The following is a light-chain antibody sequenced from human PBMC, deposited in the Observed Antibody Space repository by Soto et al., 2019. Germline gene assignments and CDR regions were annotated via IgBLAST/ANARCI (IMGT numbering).Light chain of an antibody. CDR3: ATWDDSLNCL. CDR2: SDN. CDR1: SSNIGSHT. V-gene: IGLV1-44*01. J-gene: IGLJ2*01. Sequence: QSVLTQPPSASGTPGQRVTISCSGSSSNIGSHTVNWYQHLPGTAPKLLIYSDNQRPSGVPARFSGSKSGTSASLAISGLQSEDEADYYCATWDDSLNCLFGGGTQLTVL.